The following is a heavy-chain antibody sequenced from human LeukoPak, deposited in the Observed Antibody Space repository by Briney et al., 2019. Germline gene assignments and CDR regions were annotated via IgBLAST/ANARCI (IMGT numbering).Heavy chain of an antibody. V-gene: IGHV3-48*03. CDR3: ARDLEYTTSSGDY. Sequence: GGSLRLSCAASGFTFRSYEMNWVRQAPGKGLEWVSYISSSGSTIFYADSVKGRFTISRDNAKNSLYLLMNSLRAEDTAVYYCARDLEYTTSSGDYWGQGTLVIVSP. D-gene: IGHD6-6*01. CDR2: ISSSGSTI. CDR1: GFTFRSYE. J-gene: IGHJ4*02.